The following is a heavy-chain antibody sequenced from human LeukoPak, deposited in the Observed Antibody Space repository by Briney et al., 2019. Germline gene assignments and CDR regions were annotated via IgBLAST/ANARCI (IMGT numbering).Heavy chain of an antibody. Sequence: GGSLRLSCAASGFTFSQYWMSWVRQAPGKGLEWVASINPDGNKKYSADSVKGRFTISRDNAENSLYLQMNSLRVEDTAFYYCARDLAYSRLDYWGQGMLVTVSS. CDR2: INPDGNKK. CDR3: ARDLAYSRLDY. J-gene: IGHJ4*02. D-gene: IGHD5-18*01. V-gene: IGHV3-7*01. CDR1: GFTFSQYW.